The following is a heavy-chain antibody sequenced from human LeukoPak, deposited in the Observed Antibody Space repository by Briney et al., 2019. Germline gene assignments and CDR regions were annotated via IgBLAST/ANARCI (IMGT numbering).Heavy chain of an antibody. CDR2: IYYSGST. CDR1: GGSVSSDYY. Sequence: PSETLSLTCTVSGGSVSSDYYWGWIRQPPGKGLAWIGTIYYSGSTYYNPSLKSRVTISVDTSKNQFSLKLSSVTAADTAVYYCARGGGITMVRDNFDYWGQGTLVTVSS. CDR3: ARGGGITMVRDNFDY. J-gene: IGHJ4*02. D-gene: IGHD3-10*01. V-gene: IGHV4-39*07.